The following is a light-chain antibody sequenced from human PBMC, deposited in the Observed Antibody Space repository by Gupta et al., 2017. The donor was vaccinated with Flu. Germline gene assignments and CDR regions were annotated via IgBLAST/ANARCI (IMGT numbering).Light chain of an antibody. V-gene: IGKV3-20*01. CDR3: QQYGNAPWT. Sequence: EIVLTQSPGTLSLSPGERATLSCRASQSVDSNYLAWHQQKHGQAPRLLIYGASNRATGIPDRFSGSGSGTDCTLTISRLEPEDFAVYYCQQYGNAPWTFGQGSKVEI. CDR1: QSVDSNY. CDR2: GAS. J-gene: IGKJ1*01.